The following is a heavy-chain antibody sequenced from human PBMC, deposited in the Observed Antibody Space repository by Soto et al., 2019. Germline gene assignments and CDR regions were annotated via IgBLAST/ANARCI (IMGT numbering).Heavy chain of an antibody. CDR2: ISYDGSNK. V-gene: IGHV3-30*18. CDR1: GFTFSSYG. Sequence: QVQLVESGGGVVQPGRSLRLSCAASGFTFSSYGMHWVRQAPGKGLEWVAVISYDGSNKYYADSVKGRFTISRDNSKNTLYLQMNSLRAEDTAVYYCAKGDNWFDPWGQATLVTVSS. J-gene: IGHJ5*02. CDR3: AKGDNWFDP.